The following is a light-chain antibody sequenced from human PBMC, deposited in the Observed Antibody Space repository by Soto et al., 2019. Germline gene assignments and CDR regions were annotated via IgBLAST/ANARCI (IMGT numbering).Light chain of an antibody. CDR2: EVV. CDR3: KSYAGSNTYV. CDR1: KNDIGVYDF. Sequence: QSALTQPPSASGSPGQSVTISCTGTKNDIGVYDFVSWYQHHPGKAPRLIIYEVVQRPSGVPDRFSGSKSGNTASLTVSGLQAADEADYFCKSYAGSNTYVFGSRTKVTV. V-gene: IGLV2-8*01. J-gene: IGLJ6*01.